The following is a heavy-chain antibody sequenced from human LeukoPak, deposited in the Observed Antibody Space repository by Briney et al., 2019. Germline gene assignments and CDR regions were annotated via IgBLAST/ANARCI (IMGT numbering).Heavy chain of an antibody. CDR2: IHYDGSDK. D-gene: IGHD4-23*01. J-gene: IGHJ4*02. CDR3: AKDLGNSFDY. Sequence: GGSLRLSCAASGFTFSGYGMHWVRQAPGKGLEWVAFIHYDGSDKYYADSVKGRFTISRDNSKNTLYLQMNSLRAEDTAVYYCAKDLGNSFDYWGQGTLVTVSS. V-gene: IGHV3-30*02. CDR1: GFTFSGYG.